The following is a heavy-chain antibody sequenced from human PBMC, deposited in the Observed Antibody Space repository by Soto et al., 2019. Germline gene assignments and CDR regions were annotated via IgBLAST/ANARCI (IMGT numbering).Heavy chain of an antibody. CDR1: GFTFSDYY. CDR2: ISSSSSTI. D-gene: IGHD2-2*02. J-gene: IGHJ6*02. Sequence: GGSLRLSCAASGFTFSDYYTSWIRQAPGKGLEWVSYISSSSSTIYYAESVKGRFTISRDNAKNSPYLQMNSLRAEDTAVYYCARDGGCSSSNCYNYYYYGLDVWGQGTTVTVSS. CDR3: ARDGGCSSSNCYNYYYYGLDV. V-gene: IGHV3-11*01.